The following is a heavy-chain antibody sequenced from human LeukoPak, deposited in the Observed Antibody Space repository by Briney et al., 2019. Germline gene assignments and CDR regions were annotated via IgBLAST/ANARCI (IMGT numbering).Heavy chain of an antibody. Sequence: GGSLRLSCAASVVNFDDTAMQSVPQAPGKGLEWVSGITWNSGSIDYADSVKGRFTISRDNAKNCLYLQMSTLRAEDTALYYCAKDSCSGSYKYNWFDPWGQGTLVSVSS. J-gene: IGHJ5*02. CDR1: VVNFDDTA. CDR3: AKDSCSGSYKYNWFDP. D-gene: IGHD3-10*02. CDR2: ITWNSGSI. V-gene: IGHV3-9*01.